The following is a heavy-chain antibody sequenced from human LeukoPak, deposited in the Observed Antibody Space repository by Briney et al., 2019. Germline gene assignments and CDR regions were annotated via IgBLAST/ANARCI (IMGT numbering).Heavy chain of an antibody. CDR2: ISSSSSYI. CDR1: GFTSSSYS. J-gene: IGHJ3*02. CDR3: AKMATHSGSGAFDI. V-gene: IGHV3-21*01. Sequence: GGSLRLSWAAAGFTSSSYSMNWVSQAPGKGMEWVSSISSSSSYIYYADSVKGRFTISRDNAKNSLYLQMNSLRAEDTAVYYCAKMATHSGSGAFDIWGQGTMVTVSS. D-gene: IGHD5-12*01.